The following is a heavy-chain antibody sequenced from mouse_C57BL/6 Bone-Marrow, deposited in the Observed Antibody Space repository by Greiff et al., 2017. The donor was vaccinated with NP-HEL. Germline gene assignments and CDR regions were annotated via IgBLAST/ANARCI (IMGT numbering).Heavy chain of an antibody. CDR1: GYTFTDYE. V-gene: IGHV1-15*01. CDR3: TSPLIYYYGSSFDD. Sequence: VQLQQSGAELVRPGASVTLSCKASGYTFTDYEMHWVKQTPVHGLEWIGAIDPETGGTAYNQKFKGKAILTADKSSSTAYIELRSLTSEDSAVYYCTSPLIYYYGSSFDDWGQGTTLTVSS. J-gene: IGHJ2*01. CDR2: IDPETGGT. D-gene: IGHD1-1*01.